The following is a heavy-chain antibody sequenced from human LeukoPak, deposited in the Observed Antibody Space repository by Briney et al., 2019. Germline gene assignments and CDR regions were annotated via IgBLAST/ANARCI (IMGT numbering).Heavy chain of an antibody. CDR3: ARLKYSYGYWFDP. CDR2: IIPIFGTA. Sequence: AASVKVSCKASGGTFSSYAISWVRQAPGQGLEWMGWIIPIFGTAKYAQKFQGRVTITADESTSTAYMELSSLRSEDTAVYYCARLKYSYGYWFDPWGQGTLVTVSS. CDR1: GGTFSSYA. D-gene: IGHD5-18*01. J-gene: IGHJ5*02. V-gene: IGHV1-69*13.